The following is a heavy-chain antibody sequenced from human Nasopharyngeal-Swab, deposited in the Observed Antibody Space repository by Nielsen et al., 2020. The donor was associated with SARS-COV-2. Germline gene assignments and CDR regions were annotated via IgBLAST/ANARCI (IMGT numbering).Heavy chain of an antibody. V-gene: IGHV4-34*01. J-gene: IGHJ4*02. CDR3: TNFDS. CDR2: INYSGST. CDR1: GESFSGYY. Sequence: SETLSFTCAVYGESFSGYYWNWIRQPPGKGLEWIGEINYSGSTNYNPSLKSRVTISLDTSKNQFSLKLTSVTAADTAMYYCTNFDSWGQGTLVTVSS.